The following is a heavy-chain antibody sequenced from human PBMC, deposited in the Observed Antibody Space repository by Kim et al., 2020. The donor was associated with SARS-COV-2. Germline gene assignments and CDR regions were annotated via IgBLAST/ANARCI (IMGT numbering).Heavy chain of an antibody. CDR3: ARAPRRIITILGVVTHFDY. CDR1: GGSISSGGYY. D-gene: IGHD3-3*01. J-gene: IGHJ4*02. V-gene: IGHV4-31*03. Sequence: SETLSLTCTVSGGSISSGGYYWSWIRQHPGKGLEWIGYIYYSGSTYYNPSLKSRVTISVDTSKNQFSLKLSSVTAADTAVYYCARAPRRIITILGVVTHFDYWGQGTLVTVTS. CDR2: IYYSGST.